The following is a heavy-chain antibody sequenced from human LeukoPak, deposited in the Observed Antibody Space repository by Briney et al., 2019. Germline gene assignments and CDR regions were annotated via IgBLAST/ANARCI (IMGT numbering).Heavy chain of an antibody. D-gene: IGHD3-10*01. CDR1: GFTFSSYA. Sequence: PGGSLRLSCAAPGFTFSSYAMRWVRQAPGKGLEWVAVISYDGSNKYYADSVKGRFTISRDNSKNTLYLQMNSLRAEDTAVYYCATWGPYGSGSYYIDYWGQGTLVTVSS. CDR2: ISYDGSNK. J-gene: IGHJ4*02. V-gene: IGHV3-30-3*01. CDR3: ATWGPYGSGSYYIDY.